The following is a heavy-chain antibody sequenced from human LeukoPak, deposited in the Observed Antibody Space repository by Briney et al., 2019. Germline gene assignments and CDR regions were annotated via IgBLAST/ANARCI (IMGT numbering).Heavy chain of an antibody. J-gene: IGHJ4*02. D-gene: IGHD2/OR15-2a*01. CDR3: ARDFYGDDGHHPFDY. CDR1: GGSIGNYY. CDR2: IYASGST. Sequence: SETLSLTCSVSGGSIGNYYWNWLRQPAGKGLEWIGRIYASGSTNYNPSLKSRVTISMDKSKNHFSLNLKSVTAADTAFYYCARDFYGDDGHHPFDYWGQGIQVTVSS. V-gene: IGHV4-4*07.